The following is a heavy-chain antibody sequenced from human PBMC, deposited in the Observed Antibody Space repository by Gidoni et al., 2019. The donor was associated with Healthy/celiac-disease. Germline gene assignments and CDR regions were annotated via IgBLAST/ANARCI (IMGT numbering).Heavy chain of an antibody. CDR2: IYTSVIT. CDR1: GGSISSGSYY. CDR3: ARSGVSRIEYFQH. Sequence: QVQLQESGPGLVKPSQTLSLTCTVSGGSISSGSYYWSWIRQPAGTGLEWIGRIYTSVITHYNPSLKSRVTISVDTSKNQSSLKLSSVTAADTAVYYCARSGVSRIEYFQHWGQGTLVTVS. V-gene: IGHV4-61*02. D-gene: IGHD2-15*01. J-gene: IGHJ1*01.